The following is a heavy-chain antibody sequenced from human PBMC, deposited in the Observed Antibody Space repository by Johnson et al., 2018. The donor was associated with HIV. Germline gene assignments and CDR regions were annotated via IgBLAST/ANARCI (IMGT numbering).Heavy chain of an antibody. CDR3: ARDQAYRSSWAFSFDI. CDR1: GFTFSSYA. CDR2: ISYDGSNK. V-gene: IGHV3-30*04. J-gene: IGHJ3*02. D-gene: IGHD6-13*01. Sequence: QVQLVESGGALVKPGGSLRLSCAASGFTFSSYAMHWVRQAPGKGLEWVAAISYDGSNKDYADSVKGRFTISRDNSKNTVFLQMNSLRSDDTAVYFCARDQAYRSSWAFSFDIWGQGTMVIVSS.